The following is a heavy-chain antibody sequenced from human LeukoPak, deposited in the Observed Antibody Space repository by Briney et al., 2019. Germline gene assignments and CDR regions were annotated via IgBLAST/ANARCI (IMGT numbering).Heavy chain of an antibody. CDR3: AKDYCSSTSCYQGNWFDP. J-gene: IGHJ5*02. CDR2: ISWNSGSI. V-gene: IGHV3-9*01. CDR1: GFTFDDYA. D-gene: IGHD2-2*01. Sequence: PGRSLRLSCAASGFTFDDYAMHWVRQAPGKGLEWVSGISWNSGSIGYADSVKGRLTISRDNAKNSLYLQMNSLRAEDTALYYCAKDYCSSTSCYQGNWFDPWGQGTLVTVSS.